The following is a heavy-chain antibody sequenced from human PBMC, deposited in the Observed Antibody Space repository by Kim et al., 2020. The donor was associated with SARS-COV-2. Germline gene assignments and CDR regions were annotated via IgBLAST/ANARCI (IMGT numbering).Heavy chain of an antibody. CDR2: ILIKDFGERT. Sequence: GGSLRLSCAGAGFTFNNAWMSWVRQAPGKGLEWVGRILIKDFGERTDYNAPVKGRFTISRDDSKNMVHLQMNSLKADDTAVYYCTTDPGDGRCFGPGYWG. J-gene: IGHJ4*01. CDR3: TTDPGDGRCFGPGY. CDR1: GFTFNNAW. D-gene: IGHD2-21*01. V-gene: IGHV3-15*01.